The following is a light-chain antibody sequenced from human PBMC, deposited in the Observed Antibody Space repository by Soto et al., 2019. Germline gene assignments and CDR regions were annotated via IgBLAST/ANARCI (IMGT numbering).Light chain of an antibody. Sequence: DIQLTQSPSTLSASVGDRVTITCRASLTLSRWLAWYQQKPGQPPSLLISRASSLERGIPSRFSGSGSGTEFTLTISTLRPVDFATYYCQQYYSYFPNTFGKGPKVDIK. J-gene: IGKJ2*01. CDR2: RAS. CDR3: QQYYSYFPNT. CDR1: LTLSRW. V-gene: IGKV1-5*03.